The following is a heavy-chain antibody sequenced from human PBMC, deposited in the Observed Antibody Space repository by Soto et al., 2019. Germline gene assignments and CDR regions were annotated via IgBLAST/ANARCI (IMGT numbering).Heavy chain of an antibody. CDR2: INAGNGNT. J-gene: IGHJ5*02. V-gene: IGHV1-3*01. Sequence: SSVKVSCKASRFTFSTYAMHWVGQAPGQSLEWMGWINAGNGNTRYSKKFQDRVTLTRDTSASTAYMELSSLTSEDTAVYYCARDSAKLRGCWFEPWGQGTTVTVSS. CDR3: ARDSAKLRGCWFEP. CDR1: RFTFSTYA. D-gene: IGHD3-10*01.